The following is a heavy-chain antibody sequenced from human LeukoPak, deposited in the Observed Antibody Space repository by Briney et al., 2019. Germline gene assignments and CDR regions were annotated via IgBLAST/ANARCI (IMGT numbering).Heavy chain of an antibody. Sequence: SETLSLTCAVYGGSFSGYYWSWIRQPPGKGLEWIGEINHSGSTNYNPSLKSRVTISVDTSKNLFSLKLSSVTAADTAVYYCARRGASFDYWGQGTLVTVSS. CDR3: ARRGASFDY. J-gene: IGHJ4*02. V-gene: IGHV4-34*01. CDR1: GGSFSGYY. CDR2: INHSGST. D-gene: IGHD1-26*01.